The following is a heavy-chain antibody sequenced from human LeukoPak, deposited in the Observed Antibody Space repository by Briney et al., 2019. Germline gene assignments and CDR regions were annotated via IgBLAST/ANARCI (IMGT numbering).Heavy chain of an antibody. CDR1: GGSISSYY. D-gene: IGHD3-10*01. CDR2: IYYSGST. Sequence: PSETLSLTCTVSGGSISSYYWSWIRQPPGKGLEWIGYIYYSGSTNYNPSLKSRVTISVDTSKNQFSLKLSSVTAADTAVYYCARVGWFGEFSGWRDDAFDIWGQGTMVTVSS. J-gene: IGHJ3*02. CDR3: ARVGWFGEFSGWRDDAFDI. V-gene: IGHV4-59*01.